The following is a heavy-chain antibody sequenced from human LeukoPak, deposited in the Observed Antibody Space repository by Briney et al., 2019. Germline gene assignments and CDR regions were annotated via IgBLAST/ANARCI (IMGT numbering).Heavy chain of an antibody. D-gene: IGHD6-13*01. Sequence: SETLSLTCTVSGGSISSYYWGWIRQPPGKGLEWIGYIYYSGSTSYNPSLKSRVTISVDTSKNQFSLKLSSVTAADTAVYYCASEIIAAAGVDYWGQGTLVTVSS. CDR2: IYYSGST. CDR1: GGSISSYY. CDR3: ASEIIAAAGVDY. V-gene: IGHV4-59*01. J-gene: IGHJ4*02.